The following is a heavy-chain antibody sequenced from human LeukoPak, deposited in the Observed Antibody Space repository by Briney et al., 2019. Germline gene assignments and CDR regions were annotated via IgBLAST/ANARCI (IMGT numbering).Heavy chain of an antibody. CDR1: GYTFTSYY. D-gene: IGHD2-15*01. V-gene: IGHV1-46*01. CDR3: ARVPRGVVVAAMGAFDI. CDR2: INPSGGST. J-gene: IGHJ3*02. Sequence: ASVKVSCKASGYTFTSYYMHWVRQAPGQGLEWMGIINPSGGSTSYAQKFQGRVTMTRDMSTSTVYMELSSLRSEDTAVYYCARVPRGVVVAAMGAFDIRGQGTMVTVSS.